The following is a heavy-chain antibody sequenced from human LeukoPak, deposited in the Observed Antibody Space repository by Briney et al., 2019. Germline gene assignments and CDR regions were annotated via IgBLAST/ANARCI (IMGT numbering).Heavy chain of an antibody. CDR3: ARDRGFSYGIDI. D-gene: IGHD5-18*01. CDR2: IQQDGSEK. CDR1: GFTFSDYW. V-gene: IGHV3-7*04. Sequence: PGGSLRLSCAASGFTFSDYWMSWVRQAPGKGLEWVANIQQDGSEKYYVDSVKGRFTISRDNAKKSLFLQVSSLRGEDTAVYYCARDRGFSYGIDIWGQGTLVTVSS. J-gene: IGHJ4*02.